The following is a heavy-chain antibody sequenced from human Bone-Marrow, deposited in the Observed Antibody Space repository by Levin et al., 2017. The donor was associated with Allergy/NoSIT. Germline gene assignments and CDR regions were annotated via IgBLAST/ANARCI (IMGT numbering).Heavy chain of an antibody. CDR3: ARDSSTAAYSSGWYGGFDP. Sequence: SQTLSLTCAISGDSVSSNSAAWNWIRQSPSRGLEWLGRTYYRSKWYNDYAVSVKSRITINPDTSKNQFSLQLNSVTPEDTAVYYCARDSSTAAYSSGWYGGFDPWGQGTLVTVSS. CDR1: GDSVSSNSAA. V-gene: IGHV6-1*01. J-gene: IGHJ5*02. CDR2: TYYRSKWYN. D-gene: IGHD6-19*01.